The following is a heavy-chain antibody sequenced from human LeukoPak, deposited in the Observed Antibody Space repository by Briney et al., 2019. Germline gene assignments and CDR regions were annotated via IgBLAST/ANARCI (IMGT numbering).Heavy chain of an antibody. CDR3: ARHSLPGTTPFDY. CDR1: GYSXISYY. Sequence: GASVKVSCKASGYSXISYYIHWVRQAPGQGLEWVGIINPKTGSTTYPQKFQGRVSMTRDTSTSTVYMELSSLESDDTALYYCARHSLPGTTPFDYWGQGTLVAVSS. V-gene: IGHV1-46*01. CDR2: INPKTGST. D-gene: IGHD1-1*01. J-gene: IGHJ4*02.